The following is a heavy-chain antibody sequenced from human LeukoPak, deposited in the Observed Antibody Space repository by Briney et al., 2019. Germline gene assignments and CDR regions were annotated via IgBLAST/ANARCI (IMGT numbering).Heavy chain of an antibody. Sequence: GESLKISCQGSGYSFTSYWIGWVRQMPGKGLEWMGIIYPGDSDTRYSPSFQGQVTISADKSISTAYLQWSSLKASDTAMYYCARQGLGSRIAAAGGAFDIWGQGTMVTVSS. J-gene: IGHJ3*02. CDR2: IYPGDSDT. D-gene: IGHD6-13*01. V-gene: IGHV5-51*01. CDR3: ARQGLGSRIAAAGGAFDI. CDR1: GYSFTSYW.